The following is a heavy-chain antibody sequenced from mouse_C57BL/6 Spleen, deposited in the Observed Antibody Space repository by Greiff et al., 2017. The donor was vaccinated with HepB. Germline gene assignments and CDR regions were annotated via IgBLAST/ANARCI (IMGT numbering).Heavy chain of an antibody. Sequence: VQLQQSGAELVKPGASVKLSCKASGYTFTSYWMQWVKQRPGQGLEWIGEIDPSDSYTNYNQKFKGKATLTVDTSSSTAYMQLSSLTSEDSSVYYCARGSYAMDYWGQGTSVTVSS. CDR1: GYTFTSYW. CDR3: ARGSYAMDY. J-gene: IGHJ4*01. CDR2: IDPSDSYT. V-gene: IGHV1-50*01.